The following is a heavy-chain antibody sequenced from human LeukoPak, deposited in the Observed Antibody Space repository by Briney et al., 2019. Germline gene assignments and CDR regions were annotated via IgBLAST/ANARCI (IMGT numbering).Heavy chain of an antibody. CDR1: GGSISSGDYY. J-gene: IGHJ4*02. V-gene: IGHV4-30-2*01. CDR3: ARETPERYRGSYFDY. D-gene: IGHD1-26*01. Sequence: PSQTLSLTCTVSGGSISSGDYYWTWIRQPPGKGLECIEYFSNSGSTYYNPSLKSRVSISVDRSKNQFSLRLSSVTAADTAVYYCARETPERYRGSYFDYWGQGTLVTVSS. CDR2: FSNSGST.